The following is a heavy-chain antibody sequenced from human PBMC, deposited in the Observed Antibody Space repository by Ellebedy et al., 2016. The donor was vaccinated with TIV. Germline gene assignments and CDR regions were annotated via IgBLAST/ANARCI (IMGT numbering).Heavy chain of an antibody. Sequence: SETLSLTXAVYGGSFSGHYWSWIRQPAGKGLEWIGRIYTSGSTNYNPSLKSRVTMSVDTSKNQFSLKLSSVTAADTAVYYCARDPIRYSYGMDVWGQGTTVTVSS. J-gene: IGHJ6*02. CDR3: ARDPIRYSYGMDV. V-gene: IGHV4-59*10. CDR1: GGSFSGHY. CDR2: IYTSGST. D-gene: IGHD3-9*01.